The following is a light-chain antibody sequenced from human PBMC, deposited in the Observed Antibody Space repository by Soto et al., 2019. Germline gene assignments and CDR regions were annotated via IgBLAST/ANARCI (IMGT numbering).Light chain of an antibody. J-gene: IGKJ2*01. CDR1: QSISSY. CDR3: QQSYSTPQT. V-gene: IGKV1-39*01. CDR2: SAS. Sequence: DTQMPQSPSSLSASVGDRVTITCRASQSISSYLNWYQQKPGKAPKLLIYSASSLQSGVPSRFSGSGSGTDFTLTISSLHPEDFATYYCQQSYSTPQTFGQGTKLEIK.